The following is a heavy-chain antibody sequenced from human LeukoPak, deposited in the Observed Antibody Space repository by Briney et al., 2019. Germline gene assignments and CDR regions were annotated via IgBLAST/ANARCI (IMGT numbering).Heavy chain of an antibody. CDR2: INPNSGGT. CDR1: GYTFTGYY. J-gene: IGHJ4*02. CDR3: ARDIRGGYYYDSSGYPDY. Sequence: GASVKVSCKASGYTFTGYYMHWVRQAPGQGLEWMGWINPNSGGTNCAQKFQGRVTMTRDTSISTAYMELSRLRSDDTAVYYCARDIRGGYYYDSSGYPDYWGQGTLVTVSS. D-gene: IGHD3-22*01. V-gene: IGHV1-2*02.